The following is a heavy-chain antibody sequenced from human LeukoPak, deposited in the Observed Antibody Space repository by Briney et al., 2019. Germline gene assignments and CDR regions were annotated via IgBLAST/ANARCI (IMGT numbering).Heavy chain of an antibody. J-gene: IGHJ6*03. D-gene: IGHD3-22*01. CDR2: IYYSGTT. Sequence: PSETLSLTCSVSGASISSYFWSWIRQPPGKGLEWIGYIYYSGTTNYNPSLKSRIAISLDTCKKQFSLRMRSVTAADTAVYYCARSTSGYYSKHYYFYMDVWGKGTTVTVSS. V-gene: IGHV4-59*01. CDR1: GASISSYF. CDR3: ARSTSGYYSKHYYFYMDV.